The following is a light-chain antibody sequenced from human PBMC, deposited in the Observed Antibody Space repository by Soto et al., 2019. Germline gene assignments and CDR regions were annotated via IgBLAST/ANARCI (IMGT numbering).Light chain of an antibody. CDR2: DAS. V-gene: IGKV1-5*01. CDR3: LQYNSHPLT. CDR1: QSISHW. J-gene: IGKJ4*02. Sequence: DIQMTQSPATLSASVGDSVTISCRASQSISHWLAWYQQKPGKAPKFLIYDASSLESGVPSRFSGSGSGTAFTLTISSLQPEDFATYYCLQYNSHPLTFGGGTKVDIK.